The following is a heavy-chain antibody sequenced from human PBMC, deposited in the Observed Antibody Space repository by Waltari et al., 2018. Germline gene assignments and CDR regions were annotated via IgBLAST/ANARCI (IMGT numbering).Heavy chain of an antibody. CDR1: GGSISSYY. D-gene: IGHD4-17*01. J-gene: IGHJ4*02. CDR3: AREGGDYSVDY. CDR2: IYYSGST. V-gene: IGHV4-59*01. Sequence: QVQLQESGPGLVKPSETLSLTCTVSGGSISSYYWSWIRQPPGKGLEWIGYIYYSGSTNYNPSLKSRVTISVDTSKNQFSLKLSSVTAADTAVYYCAREGGDYSVDYWGQGTLVTVSS.